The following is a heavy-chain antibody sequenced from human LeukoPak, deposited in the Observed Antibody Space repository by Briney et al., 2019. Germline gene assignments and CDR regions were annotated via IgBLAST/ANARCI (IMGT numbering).Heavy chain of an antibody. D-gene: IGHD3-16*01. CDR2: ISGSDDST. J-gene: IGHJ4*02. CDR3: TKAKYYHFDY. V-gene: IGHV3-23*01. Sequence: GGSLRLSCVASGFTFSSYGMSWVRQAPGKGLECVSAISGSDDSTYYADCVRGRFTISRDVSKNTLFLQMNSLRAEDTALYYCTKAKYYHFDYWGQGTLVTVSS. CDR1: GFTFSSYG.